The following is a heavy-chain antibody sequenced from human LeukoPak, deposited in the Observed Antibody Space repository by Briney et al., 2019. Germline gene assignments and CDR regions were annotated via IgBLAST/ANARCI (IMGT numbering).Heavy chain of an antibody. Sequence: SETLSLTCTVSGGSISSSSYYWGWIRQPPGKGLEWIGYIYYSGSTNYNPSLKNRVTISVDTSKNQFSLKLNSVTAADTAVYYCARYRNEALFAFDIWGQGTMVTVSS. CDR3: ARYRNEALFAFDI. CDR2: IYYSGST. V-gene: IGHV4-61*05. CDR1: GGSISSSSYY. J-gene: IGHJ3*02. D-gene: IGHD1-14*01.